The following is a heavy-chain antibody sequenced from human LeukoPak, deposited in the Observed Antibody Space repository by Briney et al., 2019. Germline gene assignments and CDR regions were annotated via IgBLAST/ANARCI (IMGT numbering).Heavy chain of an antibody. Sequence: GGSLRLSCAASGFTVSSNYMSWVRQAPGKGLEWVSVIYSGGSTYYADSVKGRFTISRDNSKNTLYPQMNSLRAEDTAVYYCAIVSSGWYLGAFDIWGQGTMVTVSS. CDR3: AIVSSGWYLGAFDI. J-gene: IGHJ3*02. CDR2: IYSGGST. V-gene: IGHV3-53*01. CDR1: GFTVSSNY. D-gene: IGHD6-19*01.